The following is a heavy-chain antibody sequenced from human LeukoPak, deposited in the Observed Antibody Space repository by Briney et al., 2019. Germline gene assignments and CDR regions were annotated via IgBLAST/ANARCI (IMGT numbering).Heavy chain of an antibody. Sequence: GGSLRLSCAASGFTFSSYAMHWVRQAPGKGLEWVAVISYDGSNKYYADSVKGRFTISRDNSKNTLYLQMNSLRAEDTAVYYCAKETGRYYYDSSGYNYWGQGTLVTVSS. CDR2: ISYDGSNK. D-gene: IGHD3-22*01. CDR3: AKETGRYYYDSSGYNY. V-gene: IGHV3-30*04. J-gene: IGHJ4*02. CDR1: GFTFSSYA.